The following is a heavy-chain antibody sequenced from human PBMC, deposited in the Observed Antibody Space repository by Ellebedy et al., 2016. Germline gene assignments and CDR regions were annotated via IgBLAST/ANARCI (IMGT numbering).Heavy chain of an antibody. CDR3: ARGYGGGGLGGY. J-gene: IGHJ4*02. Sequence: HTGGSLRLSCAASGFTFSNYWMHWVRQAPGKGLVWVSRINSDGSSTTYADSVKGRFTISRDNAKNTLYLQMNSLRAEDTAVYYCARGYGGGGLGGYWGQGTLVTVSS. CDR1: GFTFSNYW. D-gene: IGHD3-16*01. CDR2: INSDGSST. V-gene: IGHV3-74*01.